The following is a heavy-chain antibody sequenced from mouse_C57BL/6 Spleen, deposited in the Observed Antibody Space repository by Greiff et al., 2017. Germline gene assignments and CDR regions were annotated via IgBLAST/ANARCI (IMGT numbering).Heavy chain of an antibody. D-gene: IGHD2-3*01. J-gene: IGHJ1*03. CDR3: ATDGYHWYFDV. CDR2: IYPGSGNT. CDR1: GYTFTDYY. V-gene: IGHV1-76*01. Sequence: QVQLQQSGAELVRPGASVKLSCKASGYTFTDYYINWVKQRPGQGLEWIARIYPGSGNTYYNEKFKGKATLTAEKSSSTAYMQLSSLTSEDSAVYFCATDGYHWYFDVWGTGTTVTVSS.